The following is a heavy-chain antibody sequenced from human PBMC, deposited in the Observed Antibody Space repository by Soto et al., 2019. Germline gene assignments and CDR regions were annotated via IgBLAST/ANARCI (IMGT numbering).Heavy chain of an antibody. CDR3: ARLVYDTRLNYMYFDF. CDR2: IFHDGTA. D-gene: IGHD3-10*01. CDR1: GASISSGGYY. V-gene: IGHV4-61*08. Sequence: PSETLSLTCTVSGASISSGGYYWTWVRQSPQRGLEYIGEIFHDGTANYYPSFERRVAISVDTSKNQFSLKLTSVTAADTAIYFCARLVYDTRLNYMYFDFWGQGTLVTVSS. J-gene: IGHJ4*02.